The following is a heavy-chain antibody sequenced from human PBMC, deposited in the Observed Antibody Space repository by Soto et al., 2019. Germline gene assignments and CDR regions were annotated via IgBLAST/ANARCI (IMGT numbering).Heavy chain of an antibody. CDR3: ATGLPGSSSHPTSDY. V-gene: IGHV1-24*01. CDR2: FDPEDGET. CDR1: GYTLTELS. J-gene: IGHJ4*02. D-gene: IGHD6-6*01. Sequence: ASVKVSFKVSGYTLTELSMHWVRQAPGKGLEWMGGFDPEDGETIYAQKFQGRVTMTEDTSTDTAYMELSSLRSEDTAVYYCATGLPGSSSHPTSDYWGQGTLVTVSS.